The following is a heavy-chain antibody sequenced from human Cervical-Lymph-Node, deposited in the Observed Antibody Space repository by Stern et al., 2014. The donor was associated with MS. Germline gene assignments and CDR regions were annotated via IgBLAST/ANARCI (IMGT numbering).Heavy chain of an antibody. CDR2: INPNSAGT. V-gene: IGHV1-2*06. CDR3: ARGAWNEPNCFDP. J-gene: IGHJ5*02. D-gene: IGHD1-1*01. CDR1: GYTFTGYY. Sequence: VQLVESGAGVKKPGASLKVSCKASGYTFTGYYMHWVRQAPGQGLEWMGRINPNSAGTTYAQKIQGRVNMTREPSTSTAYLRLGRLRSDDTAVYYCARGAWNEPNCFDPWGQGTLVTVSS.